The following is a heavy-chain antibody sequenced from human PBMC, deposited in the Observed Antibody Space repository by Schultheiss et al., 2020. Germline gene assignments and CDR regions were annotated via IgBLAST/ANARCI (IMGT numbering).Heavy chain of an antibody. V-gene: IGHV1-69*13. Sequence: SVKVSCKASGGTFSSYAISWVRQAPGQGLEWMGGIIPIFGTANYAQKFQGRVTITADESTSTAYMELSSLRSEDTAVYYCARGSITGTTSSLYYYYYGMDVWGRGTTVTVYS. CDR3: ARGSITGTTSSLYYYYYGMDV. CDR2: IIPIFGTA. D-gene: IGHD1-7*01. J-gene: IGHJ6*02. CDR1: GGTFSSYA.